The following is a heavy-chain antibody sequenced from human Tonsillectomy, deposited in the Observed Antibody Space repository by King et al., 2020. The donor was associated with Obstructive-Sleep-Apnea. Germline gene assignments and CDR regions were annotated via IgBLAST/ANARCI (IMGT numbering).Heavy chain of an antibody. V-gene: IGHV1-18*04. CDR1: GYTFTNYG. CDR3: ARVGDSSIWSDFDS. Sequence: VQLVESGAEVKKPGASVKVSCEASGYTFTNYGISWVRQAPGQGLEWMGWISDYNVNTNSAQKLQGRVTMTTDTSTSTAYMELRSLRSDDTAVYYCARVGDSSIWSDFDSWGQGTLVTVSS. CDR2: ISDYNVNT. D-gene: IGHD6-13*01. J-gene: IGHJ4*02.